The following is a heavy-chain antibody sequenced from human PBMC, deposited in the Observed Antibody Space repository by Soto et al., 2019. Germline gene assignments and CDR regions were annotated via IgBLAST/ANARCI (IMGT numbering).Heavy chain of an antibody. CDR3: ARGEGSSGAYYYYGMDV. D-gene: IGHD3-10*01. Sequence: SETLSLTCTVSGGSISSYYWIWIRQPPGKGLEWIGYIYYSGSTNYNPSLKSRVTISVDTSKNQFSLKLSSVTAADTAVYYCARGEGSSGAYYYYGMDVWGQGTTVTVSS. J-gene: IGHJ6*02. CDR1: GGSISSYY. V-gene: IGHV4-59*01. CDR2: IYYSGST.